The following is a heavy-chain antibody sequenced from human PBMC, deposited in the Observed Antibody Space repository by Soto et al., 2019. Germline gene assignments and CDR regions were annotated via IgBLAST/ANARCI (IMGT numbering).Heavy chain of an antibody. J-gene: IGHJ4*02. CDR1: GFTFSSYA. CDR3: AKLSGSYYDY. CDR2: SSGSGGST. V-gene: IGHV3-23*01. Sequence: GSLRLSCAASGFTFSSYALSWVRQAPGKGLEWVSGSSGSGGSTYYADSVKGRFTISRDNSKNTLYLQMNSLRAEDTAVYYCAKLSGSYYDYWGQGTLVTVSS. D-gene: IGHD1-26*01.